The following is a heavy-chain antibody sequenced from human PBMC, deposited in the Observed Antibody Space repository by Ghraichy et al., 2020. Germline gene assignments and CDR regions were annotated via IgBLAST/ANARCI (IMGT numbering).Heavy chain of an antibody. D-gene: IGHD1-26*01. V-gene: IGHV3-21*01. Sequence: GGSLRLSCAASGFTFSSYSMNWVRQAPGKGLEWVSSISISSSYIYYADSVKGRFTISRDNAKNSLYLQMNSLRAEDTAVYYCARDTRSVGAGYYGMDVWGQGTTVTVSS. J-gene: IGHJ6*02. CDR1: GFTFSSYS. CDR3: ARDTRSVGAGYYGMDV. CDR2: ISISSSYI.